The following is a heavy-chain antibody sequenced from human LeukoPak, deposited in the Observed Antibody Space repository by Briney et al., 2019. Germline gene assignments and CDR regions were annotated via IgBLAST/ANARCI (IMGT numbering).Heavy chain of an antibody. J-gene: IGHJ4*02. Sequence: SETLSLTCTVSGGSVSSSSYYWGWIRQPPGKGLEWIGTIYYSVGTYYNPSLKSRVTISVDTSKNQFSLKLSSVTAADTAVYYCASRYDYSNYIDYWGQGTLVTVSS. CDR2: IYYSVGT. CDR1: GGSVSSSSYY. D-gene: IGHD4-11*01. V-gene: IGHV4-39*01. CDR3: ASRYDYSNYIDY.